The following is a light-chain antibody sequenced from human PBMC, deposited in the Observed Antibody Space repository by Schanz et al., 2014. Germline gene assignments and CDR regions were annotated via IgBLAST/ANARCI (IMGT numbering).Light chain of an antibody. CDR2: DVT. V-gene: IGLV2-14*03. Sequence: QSALTQPASVSGSPGQSITISCTGTSSDVGGYNYVSWYQQHPGKAPKLMIYDVTKRPSGVPDRFSGSKSGNTASLTITGLQAEDEADYYCSSYTSSSTLLYVFGTGTKLTVL. CDR3: SSYTSSSTLLYV. CDR1: SSDVGGYNY. J-gene: IGLJ1*01.